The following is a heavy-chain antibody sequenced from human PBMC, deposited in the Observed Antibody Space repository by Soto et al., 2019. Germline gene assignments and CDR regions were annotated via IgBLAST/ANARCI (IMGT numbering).Heavy chain of an antibody. J-gene: IGHJ4*02. D-gene: IGHD3-22*01. CDR1: GYTFSAYY. V-gene: IGHV1-2*02. CDR2: INPKSGGT. CDR3: ARGGTFAYDTSGYSVY. Sequence: GSSVKVSCKTSGYTFSAYYMHWVRQAPGQGLEWMGWINPKSGGTLYAQKFQGRVTMTRDTSIRTAYMELSRLRSDDTAVYYCARGGTFAYDTSGYSVYWGQGTLVTVSS.